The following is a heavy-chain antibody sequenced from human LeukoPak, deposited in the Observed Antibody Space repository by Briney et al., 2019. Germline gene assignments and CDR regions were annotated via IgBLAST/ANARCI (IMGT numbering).Heavy chain of an antibody. CDR3: ASIRMGAAAGYDPYYFDY. Sequence: GGSLRLSCAASGFTFSSYGMCWVHQAPGKGLQWVSSISTSSIYIYYADSVKGRFTISRDNAKNSLYLQMNSLRAEDTAVYYCASIRMGAAAGYDPYYFDYWGQGTLVTVSS. CDR2: ISTSSIYI. J-gene: IGHJ4*02. CDR1: GFTFSSYG. D-gene: IGHD6-13*01. V-gene: IGHV3-21*01.